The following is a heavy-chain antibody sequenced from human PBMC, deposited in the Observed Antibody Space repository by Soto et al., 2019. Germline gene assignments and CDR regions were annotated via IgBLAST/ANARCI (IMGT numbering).Heavy chain of an antibody. CDR3: ARVLRDYPFYYYYMDV. Sequence: SETLSLTCTVSAGSISSGDYYWSWIRQPPGKGLEWIGYIYYSGSTYYNPSLKSRVTISVDTSKNQFSLRLSSVTAADTAVYYCARVLRDYPFYYYYMDVWGKRTTVTVSS. CDR2: IYYSGST. CDR1: AGSISSGDYY. J-gene: IGHJ6*03. V-gene: IGHV4-39*01. D-gene: IGHD3-10*01.